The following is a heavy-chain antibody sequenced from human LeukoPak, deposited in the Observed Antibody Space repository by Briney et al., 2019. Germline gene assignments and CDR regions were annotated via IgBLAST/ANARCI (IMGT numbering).Heavy chain of an antibody. Sequence: GGSLRLSCAASGFTFSSYGMHWVRQAPGKGLEWVAFIRYDGSNKYYADSVKGRFTISRDNSKNTLYLQMNSLRAEDTAVYFCARTIPYSSGRQHPGKYYFDFWGQGTLVAVSS. CDR2: IRYDGSNK. J-gene: IGHJ4*02. CDR1: GFTFSSYG. V-gene: IGHV3-30*02. CDR3: ARTIPYSSGRQHPGKYYFDF. D-gene: IGHD3-10*01.